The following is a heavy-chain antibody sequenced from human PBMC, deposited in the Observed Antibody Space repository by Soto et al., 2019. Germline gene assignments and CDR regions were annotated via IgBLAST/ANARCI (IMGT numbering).Heavy chain of an antibody. J-gene: IGHJ4*02. CDR1: GFTFSSYG. D-gene: IGHD2-15*01. V-gene: IGHV3-33*01. CDR3: ARDTGYCSGGSCYWGYFDY. CDR2: IWYDGSNK. Sequence: QVQLVESGGGVVQPGRSLRLSCAASGFTFSSYGMHWVRQAPGKGLEWVAVIWYDGSNKYYADSVKGRFTISRDNSKNTLYLQMNGLRAEDTAVYYCARDTGYCSGGSCYWGYFDYWGQGTLVTVSS.